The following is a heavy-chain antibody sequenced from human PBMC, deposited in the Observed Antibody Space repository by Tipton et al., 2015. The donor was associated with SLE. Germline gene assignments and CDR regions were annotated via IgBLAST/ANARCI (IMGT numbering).Heavy chain of an antibody. CDR3: ACQGDYYGAGSVDAFDI. D-gene: IGHD3-10*01. J-gene: IGHJ3*02. Sequence: TLSLTCTVSGGSISGHYWSWIRQAPGKGLEWVAYIYYSGSTNYNPSLKSRITTSGDTSKNQWSLQLTSVTAADTAVYYCACQGDYYGAGSVDAFDIWGQGTMVTVSS. CDR1: GGSISGHY. V-gene: IGHV4-59*11. CDR2: IYYSGST.